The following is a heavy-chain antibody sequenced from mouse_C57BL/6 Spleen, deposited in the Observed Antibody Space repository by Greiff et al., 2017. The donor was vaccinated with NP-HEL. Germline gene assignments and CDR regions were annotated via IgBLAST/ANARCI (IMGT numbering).Heavy chain of an antibody. CDR3: ARGLGRFAY. CDR2: INPSTGGT. CDR1: GYSFTGYY. J-gene: IGHJ3*01. D-gene: IGHD4-1*01. V-gene: IGHV1-42*01. Sequence: VQLKQSGPELVKPGASVKISCKASGYSFTGYYMNWVKQSPEKSLEWIGEINPSTGGTTYNQKFKAKATLTVDKSSSTAYMQLKSLTSEDSAVYYCARGLGRFAYWGQGTLVTVSA.